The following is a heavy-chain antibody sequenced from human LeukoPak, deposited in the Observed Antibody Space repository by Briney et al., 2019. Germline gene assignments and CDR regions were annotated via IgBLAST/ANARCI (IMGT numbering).Heavy chain of an antibody. D-gene: IGHD6-19*01. CDR1: GFTFSSYA. Sequence: QPGGSLRLSCAASGFTFSSYAMSWVRQAPGKGLEWVSAISGSGGSTYYADSVKGRFTISRDNSKNTLYLQMNSLRAEDTAVYYCAKYRPYSSGWAYYFDYWGQGTLVTVSS. V-gene: IGHV3-23*01. CDR3: AKYRPYSSGWAYYFDY. J-gene: IGHJ4*02. CDR2: ISGSGGST.